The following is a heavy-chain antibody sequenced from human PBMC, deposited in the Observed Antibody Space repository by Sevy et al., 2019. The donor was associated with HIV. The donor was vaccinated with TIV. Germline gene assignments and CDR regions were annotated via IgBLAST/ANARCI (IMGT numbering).Heavy chain of an antibody. Sequence: SETLSLTCAVSGGSISSSNWWSWVRQPPGKGLEWIGEIYHSGSINYNPSLKSRVTISVDKSKNQFSLKLSSVTAADTAVYYCARGDMLREYYDFWSGSRGDAFDIWGQGTMVTVSS. D-gene: IGHD3-3*01. CDR2: IYHSGSI. CDR1: GGSISSSNW. V-gene: IGHV4-4*02. J-gene: IGHJ3*02. CDR3: ARGDMLREYYDFWSGSRGDAFDI.